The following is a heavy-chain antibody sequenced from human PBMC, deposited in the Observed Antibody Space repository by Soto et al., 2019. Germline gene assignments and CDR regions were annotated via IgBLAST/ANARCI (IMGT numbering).Heavy chain of an antibody. CDR3: AKDFTPDGYWDFDY. CDR2: VLPIGSPT. D-gene: IGHD4-17*01. CDR1: GFTFSTYT. J-gene: IGHJ4*02. V-gene: IGHV3-23*01. Sequence: EVQLLESGGGLVQPGGSLRLSCAASGFTFSTYTMNWVRQAPGKGLEWVSAVLPIGSPTFYADSVKGRFTISRDNSKNTLYLQMNNLRAEDTAVYYCAKDFTPDGYWDFDYWGQGTLVTVSS.